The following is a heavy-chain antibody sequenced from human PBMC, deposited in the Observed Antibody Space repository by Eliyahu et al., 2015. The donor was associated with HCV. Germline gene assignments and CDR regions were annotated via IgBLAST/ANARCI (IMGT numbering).Heavy chain of an antibody. CDR2: ITPRWDFA. Sequence: QVHLVQSGAEMQKPGSSVKISCQASGGAFMNTASDWVKQAPGQGLEWVGKITPRWDFARYAPKFQGRVTISADESKKTVFMQLNSLRFEDTGVYFCASEPDSGWNLPYWGQGALVSVSS. D-gene: IGHD5-12*01. J-gene: IGHJ4*02. V-gene: IGHV1-69*18. CDR1: GGAFMNTA. CDR3: ASEPDSGWNLPY.